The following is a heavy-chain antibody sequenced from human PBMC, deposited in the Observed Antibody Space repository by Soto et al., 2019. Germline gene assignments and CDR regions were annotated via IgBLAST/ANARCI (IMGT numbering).Heavy chain of an antibody. V-gene: IGHV3-21*01. CDR1: GFTFSSYS. CDR2: ISSSSSYI. CDR3: ARPRGYGSSPYYYYYYYGMDV. Sequence: GGSLRLSCAASGFTFSSYSMNWVRQAPGKGLEWVSSISSSSSYIYYADSVKGRFTISRDNAKNSLYLQMNSLRAEDTAVYYCARPRGYGSSPYYYYYYYGMDVWGQGTTVTVSS. D-gene: IGHD6-13*01. J-gene: IGHJ6*02.